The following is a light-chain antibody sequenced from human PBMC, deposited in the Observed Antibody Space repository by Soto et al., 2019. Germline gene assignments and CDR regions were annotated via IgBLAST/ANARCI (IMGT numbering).Light chain of an antibody. CDR3: AAWDDSLNGVV. V-gene: IGLV1-44*01. CDR1: SSNIGSNT. J-gene: IGLJ2*01. Sequence: QSVLTQPPSACGTPGQRVNISCSGSSSNIGSNTVNWYQQLPGTAPKLLICTNNQRPSGVPDRFSGSKSGTSASLAISGLQSEDEADYYCAAWDDSLNGVVFGGGTKLTVL. CDR2: TNN.